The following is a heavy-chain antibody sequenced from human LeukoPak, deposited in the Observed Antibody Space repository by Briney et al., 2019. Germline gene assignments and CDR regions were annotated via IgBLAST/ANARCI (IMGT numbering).Heavy chain of an antibody. CDR1: GVTLSSYA. Sequence: GRSLRLSCAASGVTLSSYAMRWVRQAPGKGLEWVAVISYDGSNKYYADSVKGRFTISRDNSKNTLYLQMNSLRAEDTAVYYCARDGQHIVVVPAAIRWDPWDYGMDVWGQGTTVTVSS. CDR3: ARDGQHIVVVPAAIRWDPWDYGMDV. CDR2: ISYDGSNK. J-gene: IGHJ6*02. D-gene: IGHD2-2*02. V-gene: IGHV3-30-3*01.